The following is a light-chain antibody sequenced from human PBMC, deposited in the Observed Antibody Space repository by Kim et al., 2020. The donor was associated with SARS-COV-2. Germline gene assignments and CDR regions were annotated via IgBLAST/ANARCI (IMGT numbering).Light chain of an antibody. CDR1: SSNIGNNY. J-gene: IGLJ1*01. CDR2: DNN. CDR3: GTWDSSLSAGV. Sequence: GQKVTISCSGSSSNIGNNYVSWYQQLQGTAPKLLIYDNNKRPSGIPDRFSGSKSGTSATLGITGLQTGDEADYYCGTWDSSLSAGVFGTGTKVTVL. V-gene: IGLV1-51*01.